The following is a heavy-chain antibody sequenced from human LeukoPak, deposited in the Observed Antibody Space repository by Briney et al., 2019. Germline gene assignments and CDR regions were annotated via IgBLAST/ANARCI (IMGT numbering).Heavy chain of an antibody. V-gene: IGHV1-2*02. D-gene: IGHD3-9*01. J-gene: IGHJ4*02. Sequence: ASVKVSCKAFGYTFTGYYMHWVRQAPGQGLEWMGWINPNSGGTNYAQKFQGRVTMTRDTSITTAYMELTSLTPDDTAVYYCVRDFDWGPDYWGQGTLVTVSS. CDR1: GYTFTGYY. CDR2: INPNSGGT. CDR3: VRDFDWGPDY.